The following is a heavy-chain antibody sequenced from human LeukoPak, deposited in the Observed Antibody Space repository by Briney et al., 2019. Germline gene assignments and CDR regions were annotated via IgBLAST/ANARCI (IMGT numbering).Heavy chain of an antibody. V-gene: IGHV3-30*03. CDR3: AXIXQAXYDILTGSDN. D-gene: IGHD3-9*01. CDR1: GSAFRSYG. J-gene: IGHJ4*02. Sequence: GGSLRLSCAASGSAFRSYGMHWVRQAPGKGLEWVATISYDGNNKHYADSVKGRFTISRDNSKNTLYLQMNSLRAEDTAVYYCAXIXQAXYDILTGSDNWGQGTLVTVSS. CDR2: ISYDGNNK.